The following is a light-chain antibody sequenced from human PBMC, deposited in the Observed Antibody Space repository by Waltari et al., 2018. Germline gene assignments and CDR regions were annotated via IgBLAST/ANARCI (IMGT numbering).Light chain of an antibody. CDR1: RRHVGGYNY. J-gene: IGLJ2*01. V-gene: IGLV2-11*01. Sequence: QSALTQPRPVSGSPGQSAPIPCPGTRRHVGGYNYFSWYQQHPGQAPKLMIYDVSKRPSGVPDRFSGSKSGNTASLTISGLQAEDEADYYCCSYAGSYVVFGGGTKLTVL. CDR3: CSYAGSYVV. CDR2: DVS.